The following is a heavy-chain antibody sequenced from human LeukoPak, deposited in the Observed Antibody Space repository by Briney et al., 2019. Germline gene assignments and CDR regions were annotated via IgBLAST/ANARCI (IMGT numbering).Heavy chain of an antibody. V-gene: IGHV4-59*01. CDR2: IYYSGST. J-gene: IGHJ6*02. CDR1: GGFISSYY. Sequence: PSETLSLTCTVSGGFISSYYWSWIRQPPGKGLEWIGYIYYSGSTNYNPSLKSRVTISVNTSKNQFSLKLSSVTAADTAVYYCARDQKDYYGMDVWGQGTTVTVSS. CDR3: ARDQKDYYGMDV.